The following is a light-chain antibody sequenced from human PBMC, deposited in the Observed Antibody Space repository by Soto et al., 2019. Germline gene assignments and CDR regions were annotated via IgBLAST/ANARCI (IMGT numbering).Light chain of an antibody. J-gene: IGKJ1*01. CDR1: QGIGSW. Sequence: GSQGIGSWLAYYQQKPAIDAKVLIYNDTTMETGVPQRFSGSGSGTDFTPSISSLQSDDRATYYVQRYVNFSWTFGQVTNADIK. V-gene: IGKV1-5*01. CDR2: NDT. CDR3: QRYVNFSWT.